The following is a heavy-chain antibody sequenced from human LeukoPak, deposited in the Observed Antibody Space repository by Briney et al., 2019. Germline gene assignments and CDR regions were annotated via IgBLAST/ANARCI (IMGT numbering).Heavy chain of an antibody. CDR2: ISGRGDTI. J-gene: IGHJ4*02. CDR1: GFTFSTYA. CDR3: ANYRSSSSHY. Sequence: GGSLRLSCAASGFTFSTYAMSRVRQAPGMGLEWVSAISGRGDTIFYADSVKGRFTVSRDNSKNTLYLQVNSLRAEDTAVYYCANYRSSSSHYWGQGTLVTVSS. V-gene: IGHV3-23*01. D-gene: IGHD6-6*01.